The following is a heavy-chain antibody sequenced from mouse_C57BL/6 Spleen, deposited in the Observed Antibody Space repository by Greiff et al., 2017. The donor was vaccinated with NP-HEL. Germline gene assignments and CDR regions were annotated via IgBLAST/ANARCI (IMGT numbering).Heavy chain of an antibody. D-gene: IGHD1-1*02. J-gene: IGHJ1*03. CDR2: INYDGSST. CDR1: GFTFSDYY. V-gene: IGHV5-16*01. Sequence: DVKLVESEGGLVQPGSSMKLSCTASGFTFSDYYMAWVRQVPEKGLEWVANINYDGSSTYYLDSLKSRFIISRDNAKNILYLQMSSLKSEDTATYYCARCPYGWYFDVWGTGTTVTVSS. CDR3: ARCPYGWYFDV.